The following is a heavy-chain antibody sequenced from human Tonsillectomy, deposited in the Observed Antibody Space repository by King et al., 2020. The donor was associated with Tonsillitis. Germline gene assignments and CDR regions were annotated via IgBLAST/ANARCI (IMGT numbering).Heavy chain of an antibody. V-gene: IGHV3-9*01. CDR1: VFTFDDYA. CDR3: AKSSGGSSSGHLDY. Sequence: VLLVESGGGLVQPGSSLRLSCAVSVFTFDDYAMNWVRQAPGKGLELGSGISWYGCSNGYAASGKVRFTISLDNAKNALDLQMNSLRAEDRALYYCAKSSGGSSSGHLDYWGQGTLVTVSS. D-gene: IGHD3-22*01. J-gene: IGHJ4*02. CDR2: ISWYGCSN.